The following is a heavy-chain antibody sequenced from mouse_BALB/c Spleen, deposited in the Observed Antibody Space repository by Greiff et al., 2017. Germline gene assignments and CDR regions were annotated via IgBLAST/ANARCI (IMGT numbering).Heavy chain of an antibody. CDR3: ATLGHYYAMDY. J-gene: IGHJ4*01. V-gene: IGHV3-6*02. CDR2: ISYDGSN. D-gene: IGHD3-1*01. Sequence: DVQLQESGPGLVKPSQSLSLTCSVTGYSITSGYYWNWIRQFPGNKLEWMGYISYDGSNNYNPSLKNRISITRDTSKNQFFLKLNSVTTEDTATYYCATLGHYYAMDYWGQGTSVTVSS. CDR1: GYSITSGYY.